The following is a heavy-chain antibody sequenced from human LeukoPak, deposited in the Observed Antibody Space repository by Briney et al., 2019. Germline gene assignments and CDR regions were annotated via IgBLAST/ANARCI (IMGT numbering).Heavy chain of an antibody. CDR2: IRYDGSNK. V-gene: IGHV3-30*02. CDR1: GFTFSSYG. D-gene: IGHD4-17*01. J-gene: IGHJ4*02. Sequence: PGGSLRLSCAASGFTFSSYGMHWVRQAPGKGLEWVAFIRYDGSNKYYADSVKGRFTISRDNAKNSLYLQMNSLRAEDTAVYYCARGPTVTHDFDYWGQGTLVTVSS. CDR3: ARGPTVTHDFDY.